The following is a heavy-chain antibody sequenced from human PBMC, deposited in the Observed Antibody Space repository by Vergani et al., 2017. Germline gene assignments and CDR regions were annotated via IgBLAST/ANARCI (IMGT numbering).Heavy chain of an antibody. D-gene: IGHD3-10*01. CDR2: IHHSGDT. J-gene: IGHJ6*04. CDR3: ARHRGSGGFFPSSYFYGMDV. CDR1: DSSIMTNPY. Sequence: QVQLQESGPGLVKPSETPTLTCDVSDSSIMTNPYWGWFRQSPGKGLEWIGCIHHSGDTHYNSSLKSRVSISIVSSSKFSLSLTSVTAADTAIYYCARHRGSGGFFPSSYFYGMDVWGGGATVAVSS. V-gene: IGHV4-38-2*01.